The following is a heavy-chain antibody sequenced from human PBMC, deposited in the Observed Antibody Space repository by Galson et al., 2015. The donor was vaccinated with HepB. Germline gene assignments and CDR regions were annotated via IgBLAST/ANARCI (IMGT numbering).Heavy chain of an antibody. D-gene: IGHD3-22*01. CDR2: IYHSGST. J-gene: IGHJ4*02. CDR3: ARDSSGWDY. CDR1: GYSISSGYY. Sequence: ETLSLTCTVSGYSISSGYYWGWIRQPPGKGLEWIGSIYHSGSTYYNPSLKSRVTVSVDTSKNQFSLKLSSVTAADTAVYYCARDSSGWDYWGQGTLVTVSS. V-gene: IGHV4-38-2*02.